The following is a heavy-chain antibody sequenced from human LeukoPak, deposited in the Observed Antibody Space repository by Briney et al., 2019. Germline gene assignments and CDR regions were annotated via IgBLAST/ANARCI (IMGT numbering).Heavy chain of an antibody. CDR2: IYYSGST. V-gene: IGHV4-39*07. Sequence: SETLSLTCTVSGGSISSSNYYWGWIRQPPGKGLEWIGSIYYSGSTYYNPSLKSRVTMSVDTSENQFSLKLTSVTAADTAVYYCARGRGYDYVWGSYDAFDIWGQGTMVTVSS. CDR3: ARGRGYDYVWGSYDAFDI. CDR1: GGSISSSNYY. J-gene: IGHJ3*02. D-gene: IGHD3-16*01.